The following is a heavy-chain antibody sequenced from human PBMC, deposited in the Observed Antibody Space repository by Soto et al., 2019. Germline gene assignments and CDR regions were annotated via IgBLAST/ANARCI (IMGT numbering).Heavy chain of an antibody. CDR3: AREMSYYFDS. CDR1: GDSISRDGSS. V-gene: IGHV4-30-2*01. CDR2: IYHSGAT. Sequence: QVQLQESGSGLVKPSQTLVLTCTVSGDSISRDGSSWSWLRQPPGKCLEWIGYIYHSGATYYNPSLESRVTTSVDKSKNQFSLSLASVTAADTAVYYCAREMSYYFDSWGHGTLVTVSS. J-gene: IGHJ4*01.